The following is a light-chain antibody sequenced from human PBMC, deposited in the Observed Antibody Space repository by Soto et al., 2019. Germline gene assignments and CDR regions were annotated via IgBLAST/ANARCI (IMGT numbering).Light chain of an antibody. CDR1: QSVSSY. Sequence: EIVLTQSPATLSLSPGERATLSCRASQSVSSYLAWYQQKPGQAPRLLIYDASNRATGIPARFSGSVSGTDFTLTISSIEPEEFAVYYGQQRSNWPYTFGQGTKREIK. CDR2: DAS. CDR3: QQRSNWPYT. J-gene: IGKJ2*01. V-gene: IGKV3-11*01.